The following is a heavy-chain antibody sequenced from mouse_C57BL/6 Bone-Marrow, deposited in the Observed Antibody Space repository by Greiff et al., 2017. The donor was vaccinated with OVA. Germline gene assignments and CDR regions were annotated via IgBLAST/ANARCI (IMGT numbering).Heavy chain of an antibody. CDR2: IDPEDGDT. CDR3: SPLYWLRRRGNFDY. Sequence: EVQLQQSGAELVRPGASVKLSCTASGFNIKDYYMHWVKQRPEQGLEWIGRIDPEDGDTEYAPKFQGKATMTADTSSNTAYLQLSSLTSEDTAVYYCSPLYWLRRRGNFDYWGQGTTLTVSS. J-gene: IGHJ2*01. V-gene: IGHV14-1*01. D-gene: IGHD2-2*01. CDR1: GFNIKDYY.